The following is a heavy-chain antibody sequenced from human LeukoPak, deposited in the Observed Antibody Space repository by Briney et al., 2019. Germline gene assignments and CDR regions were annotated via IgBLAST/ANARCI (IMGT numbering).Heavy chain of an antibody. V-gene: IGHV3-33*06. Sequence: GGSLRLSCATSGFTFSNYGMHWVRQAPGKGLEWVAVIWHDGSNKYYADSVKGRFIISRDNSKNTLYLQMNSLRVEDTAVYYCANNFDYWGQGNLVTVSS. CDR3: ANNFDY. J-gene: IGHJ4*02. CDR1: GFTFSNYG. CDR2: IWHDGSNK.